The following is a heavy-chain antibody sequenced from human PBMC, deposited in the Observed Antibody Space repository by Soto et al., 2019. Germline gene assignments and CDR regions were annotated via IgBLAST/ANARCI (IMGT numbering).Heavy chain of an antibody. V-gene: IGHV1-69*06. D-gene: IGHD6-13*01. J-gene: IGHJ6*02. Sequence: SVKVSCQASLGTFFSYAISWVRQATGQGGEWMGGIITICGTANYAQKFQGRVTITADKSTSTVYMELSSLRSEDTAVYYCARASSSWYYYYYGMDVWGQGTTVTVSS. CDR2: IITICGTA. CDR3: ARASSSWYYYYYGMDV. CDR1: LGTFFSYA.